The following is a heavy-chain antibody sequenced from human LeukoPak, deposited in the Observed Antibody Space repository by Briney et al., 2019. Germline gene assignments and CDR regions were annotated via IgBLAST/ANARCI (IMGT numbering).Heavy chain of an antibody. CDR1: GGSFRGYC. J-gene: IGHJ4*02. D-gene: IGHD3-10*01. Sequence: PSETLSLTCAVYGGSFRGYCWSWIRQPPGKGLEWIGEINHSGSTNYNPSLKSRVTISVDTSKNQFSLKLSSVTAADTAVYYCARGKGLLWFGELLSLDYWGQGTLVTVSS. CDR2: INHSGST. CDR3: ARGKGLLWFGELLSLDY. V-gene: IGHV4-34*01.